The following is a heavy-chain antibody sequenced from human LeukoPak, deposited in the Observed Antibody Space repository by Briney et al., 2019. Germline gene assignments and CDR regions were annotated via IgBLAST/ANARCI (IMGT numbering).Heavy chain of an antibody. Sequence: GGSLRLSCAASGFTFSSYWMSWVRQAPGKGLEWVANIKQDGSEKYYVDSVKGRFTISRDNAKNSLYLQMNSLRVEDTAVYFCAKVFVLLRGTPENWFDPWGQGTLVTVSS. D-gene: IGHD1-14*01. CDR3: AKVFVLLRGTPENWFDP. CDR2: IKQDGSEK. CDR1: GFTFSSYW. V-gene: IGHV3-7*01. J-gene: IGHJ5*02.